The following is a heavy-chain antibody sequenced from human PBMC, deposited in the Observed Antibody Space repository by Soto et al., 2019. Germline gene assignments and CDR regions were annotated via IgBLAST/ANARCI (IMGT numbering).Heavy chain of an antibody. J-gene: IGHJ4*02. CDR2: IYHSGST. CDR1: GGSISSGGYS. CDR3: ARARHDYGGNSQGYYFDY. D-gene: IGHD4-17*01. Sequence: SETLSLTCAVSGGSISSGGYSWSWIRQPPGKGLEWFGYIYHSGSTYYNPSLKSRVTISVDRSKNQFSLKLSSVTAADTAVYYCARARHDYGGNSQGYYFDYWGQGTLVTVSS. V-gene: IGHV4-30-2*01.